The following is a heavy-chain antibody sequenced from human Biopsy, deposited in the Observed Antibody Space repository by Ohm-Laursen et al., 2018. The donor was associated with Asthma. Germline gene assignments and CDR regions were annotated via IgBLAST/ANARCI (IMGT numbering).Heavy chain of an antibody. CDR2: ISSSSSYI. Sequence: SLRLSCTASGFTFSSYSTNWVRQAPGKGLEWVSSISSSSSYIYYADSVKGRFTISRDNAKNTLYLQMNSLRAEDTAVYYCAKDRDYDILTGPPGFDYWGQGTLVTVSS. V-gene: IGHV3-21*04. CDR1: GFTFSSYS. D-gene: IGHD3-9*01. CDR3: AKDRDYDILTGPPGFDY. J-gene: IGHJ4*02.